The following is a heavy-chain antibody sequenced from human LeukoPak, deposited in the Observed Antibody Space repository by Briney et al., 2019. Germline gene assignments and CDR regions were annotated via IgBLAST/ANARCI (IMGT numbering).Heavy chain of an antibody. Sequence: PGGSLRLSCAASGFAFSSYAMHWVRQAPGKGLEWLAVVSAHGLDKFYADSVKGRFTISRDNSKNTLYLQMNSLRAEDTAVYYCARGQYQLLSSLDYWGQGTLVTVSS. J-gene: IGHJ4*02. D-gene: IGHD2-2*01. CDR3: ARGQYQLLSSLDY. V-gene: IGHV3-30*04. CDR2: VSAHGLDK. CDR1: GFAFSSYA.